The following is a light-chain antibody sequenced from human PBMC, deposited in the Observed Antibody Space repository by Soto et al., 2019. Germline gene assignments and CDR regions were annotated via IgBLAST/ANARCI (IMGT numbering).Light chain of an antibody. V-gene: IGKV3-20*01. CDR2: GAS. CDR1: ERIYSAY. CDR3: QQYGSSPIT. Sequence: EVVLTQCPGTLSLSRGERATLSCRASERIYSAYLGWYQQKPGQAPRLLIYGASSRATGIPDRFSGSGSGTAFTLTISRLEPEDFAVYYCQQYGSSPITFGQGTRLEIK. J-gene: IGKJ5*01.